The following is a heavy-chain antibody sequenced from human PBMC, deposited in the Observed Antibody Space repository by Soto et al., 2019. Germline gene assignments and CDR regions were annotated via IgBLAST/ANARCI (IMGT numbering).Heavy chain of an antibody. CDR1: GGSISSSSW. Sequence: PSETMSLTCAVAGGSISSSSWWSWVRQPPGKGLEWIGEIYHSGSTNYNPSLKSRVTISVDKSKNQFSLKLSSVTAADTAVYYCARDAGIRIAAAGLGDYYFDYWGQGTLVTVSS. D-gene: IGHD6-13*01. V-gene: IGHV4-4*02. CDR2: IYHSGST. CDR3: ARDAGIRIAAAGLGDYYFDY. J-gene: IGHJ4*02.